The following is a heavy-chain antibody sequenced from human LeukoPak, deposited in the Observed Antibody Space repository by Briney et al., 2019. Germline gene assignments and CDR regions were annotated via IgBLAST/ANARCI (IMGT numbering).Heavy chain of an antibody. D-gene: IGHD3-22*01. CDR3: YYYDSSGFYPQTKIDY. CDR1: GFPFSTFS. V-gene: IGHV3-23*01. Sequence: GGSLKLSCEASGFPFSTFSMNWVRQAPGKGLEWVSGITGSGANTYYADSVKGRFTISRDNSKNTLHLRMNSLRAKDTAVYYCYYYDSSGFYPQTKIDYWGQGTLVTVSS. J-gene: IGHJ4*02. CDR2: ITGSGANT.